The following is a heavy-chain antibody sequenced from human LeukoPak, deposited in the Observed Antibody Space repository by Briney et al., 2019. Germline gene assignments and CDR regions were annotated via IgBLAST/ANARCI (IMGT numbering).Heavy chain of an antibody. CDR1: SGSISSSNW. J-gene: IGHJ4*02. D-gene: IGHD1-26*01. CDR3: ARVRSSRAFDY. Sequence: PSETLSLTCAVSSGSISSSNWWSWVPQPPGKGLEWIGEIHHSGSTNYNPSLRSRVTISVDKSKNQFSLILSSVTAADTAVYYCARVRSSRAFDYWGQGTLVTVSS. V-gene: IGHV4-4*02. CDR2: IHHSGST.